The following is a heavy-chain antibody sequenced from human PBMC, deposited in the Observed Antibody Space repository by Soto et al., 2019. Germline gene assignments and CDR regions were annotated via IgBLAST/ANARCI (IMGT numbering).Heavy chain of an antibody. CDR1: GYTFTSYA. CDR2: INAGYGNT. D-gene: IGHD3-16*02. Sequence: QVQLVQSGAEVKKPGASVKVSCKASGYTFTSYAMHWVRQAPGQRLEWMGWINAGYGNTKYSQKFQGRVTITRDTSASTAYMELSSLRSEDTAVYYCAREDQMITFGGVIVMTGGWGPYYGMDVWGQGTTVTVSS. CDR3: AREDQMITFGGVIVMTGGWGPYYGMDV. V-gene: IGHV1-3*01. J-gene: IGHJ6*02.